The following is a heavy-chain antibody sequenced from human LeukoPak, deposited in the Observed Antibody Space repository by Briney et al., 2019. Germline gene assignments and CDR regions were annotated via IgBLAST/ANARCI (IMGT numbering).Heavy chain of an antibody. CDR2: ISGGGDTT. CDR1: GFTFSSYA. CDR3: SKQRSEVVVAATNY. D-gene: IGHD2-15*01. Sequence: GGSLRLSCAASGFTFSSYAMTWVRQAPGKGLEWVSSISGGGDTTYYADSVRGRFTISRGNSKNTLSVQMNNLRAEDTAVYYCSKQRSEVVVAATNYWGQGTLVTVSS. V-gene: IGHV3-23*01. J-gene: IGHJ4*02.